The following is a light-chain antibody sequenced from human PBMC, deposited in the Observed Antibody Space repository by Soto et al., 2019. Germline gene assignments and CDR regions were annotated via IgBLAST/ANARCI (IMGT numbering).Light chain of an antibody. Sequence: IQMTQSPSSLSASVGDRVTITCRASQGIRSELGWYQQKPGKAPNLLIYGASTLQSGVPARFSGSESGAVFTLRISSLQPEDFATYYCQQLNSYPLTFGGGTKVDIK. CDR3: QQLNSYPLT. V-gene: IGKV1-17*01. J-gene: IGKJ4*01. CDR2: GAS. CDR1: QGIRSE.